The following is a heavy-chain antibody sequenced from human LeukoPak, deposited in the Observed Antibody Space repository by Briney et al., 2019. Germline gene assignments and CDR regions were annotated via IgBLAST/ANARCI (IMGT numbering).Heavy chain of an antibody. CDR3: ASHDYGDYVGDFDY. Sequence: PSETLSLTCAVYGGSFSGYYWSWIRQPPGKGLEWIGEIYHSGSTNYNPSLKSRVTISVDKSKNQFSLKLSSVTAADTAVYYCASHDYGDYVGDFDYWGQGTLVTVSS. J-gene: IGHJ4*02. CDR2: IYHSGST. CDR1: GGSFSGYY. D-gene: IGHD4-17*01. V-gene: IGHV4-34*01.